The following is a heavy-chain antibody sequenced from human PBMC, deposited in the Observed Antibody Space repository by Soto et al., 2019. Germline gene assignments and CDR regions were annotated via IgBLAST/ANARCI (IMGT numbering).Heavy chain of an antibody. CDR1: GYTFTGYY. J-gene: IGHJ6*02. Sequence: ASAKVSCKASGYTFTGYYMHWVRQAPGQGLEWMGWINPNSGGTNYAQKFQGRVTMTRDTSISTAYMELSRLRSDDTAVYYCASDYYDSSGYYHYYYGMDVWGQGTTVTVSS. CDR3: ASDYYDSSGYYHYYYGMDV. V-gene: IGHV1-2*02. CDR2: INPNSGGT. D-gene: IGHD3-22*01.